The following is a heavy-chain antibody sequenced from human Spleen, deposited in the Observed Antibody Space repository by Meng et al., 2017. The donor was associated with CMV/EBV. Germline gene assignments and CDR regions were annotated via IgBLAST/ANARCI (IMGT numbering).Heavy chain of an antibody. D-gene: IGHD3-10*01. CDR2: TNSDGDST. V-gene: IGHV3-74*01. J-gene: IGHJ4*02. CDR1: GFTFSRYW. CDR3: ARAPYYFGI. Sequence: LSLTCAASGFTFSRYWMHWVRQAPGKGLVWVSRTNSDGDSTNYAESVKGRFTISRDNTKNTLYLQMNSLRAEDTAVYYCARAPYYFGIWGQGTLVTVSS.